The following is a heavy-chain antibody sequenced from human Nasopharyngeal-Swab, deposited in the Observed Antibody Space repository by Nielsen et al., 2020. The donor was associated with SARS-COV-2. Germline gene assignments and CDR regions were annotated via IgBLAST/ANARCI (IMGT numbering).Heavy chain of an antibody. V-gene: IGHV4-38-2*02. D-gene: IGHD3-10*01. J-gene: IGHJ6*02. CDR1: GYSISSGYY. CDR2: IYHSGST. CDR3: AREGGNGGYYGSGSYYKSYDYYGMDV. Sequence: SETLSLTCTVSGYSISSGYYWRWIRQPPGTGLEWIGSIYHSGSTYYNPPLKSRVTISVDTSKNQFSLKLSSVTAADTAVYYCAREGGNGGYYGSGSYYKSYDYYGMDVWGQGTTVTVSS.